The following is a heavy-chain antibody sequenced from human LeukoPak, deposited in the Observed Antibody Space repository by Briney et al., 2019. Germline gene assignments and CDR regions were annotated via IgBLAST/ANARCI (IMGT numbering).Heavy chain of an antibody. CDR3: ARDPALSVY. Sequence: TGGSLRLSCAASGFTFSSYSMNWVRQAPGKGLEWVANIKQDGSEKYYVDSVKGRFTISRDNAKNSLFLQMNRLRAEDTAVYYCARDPALSVYWGQGTLVIVSS. CDR2: IKQDGSEK. CDR1: GFTFSSYS. J-gene: IGHJ4*02. V-gene: IGHV3-7*01.